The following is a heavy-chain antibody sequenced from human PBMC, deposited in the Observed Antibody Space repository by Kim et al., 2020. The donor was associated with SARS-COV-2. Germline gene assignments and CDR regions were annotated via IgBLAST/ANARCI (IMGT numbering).Heavy chain of an antibody. CDR3: VRLQYSSGRTAAFDI. D-gene: IGHD6-19*01. CDR1: VFTFSSYA. V-gene: IGHV3-30*04. J-gene: IGHJ3*02. Sequence: GGSLRLSCAASVFTFSSYAMHWDRQAPGKGLEWVAVISYDGSNKYYVDSVKGRFTISRDNSKNTLYLQMNSLRAEDTAVYYCVRLQYSSGRTAAFDIWGQGTMVTVSS. CDR2: ISYDGSNK.